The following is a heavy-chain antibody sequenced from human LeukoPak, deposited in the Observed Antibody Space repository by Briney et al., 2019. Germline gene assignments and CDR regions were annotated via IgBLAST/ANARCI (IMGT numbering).Heavy chain of an antibody. J-gene: IGHJ4*02. CDR1: GFAFNIYA. V-gene: IGHV3-23*01. CDR3: AKGLARHYDFWSGSSPGDY. Sequence: GGSLRLSCAASGFAFNIYAMNWVRQAPGKGLEWVSGIIGSGGSTYYAGSVKGRFTISRDNSKNTLYLQMSSLRAEDTAVYYCAKGLARHYDFWSGSSPGDYWGQGTLVTVSS. CDR2: IIGSGGST. D-gene: IGHD3-3*01.